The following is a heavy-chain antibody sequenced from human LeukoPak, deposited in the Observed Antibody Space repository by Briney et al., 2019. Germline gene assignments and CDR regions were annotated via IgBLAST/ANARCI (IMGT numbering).Heavy chain of an antibody. Sequence: SVKVSCKASGGTFSSCAISWVRQAPGQGLEWMGGIIPIFGTANYAQKFQGRVTITADESTSTAYMELSSLRSEDTAVYYCARARIFAMTTGGAFDIWGQGTMVAVSS. V-gene: IGHV1-69*01. CDR1: GGTFSSCA. J-gene: IGHJ3*02. D-gene: IGHD1-14*01. CDR2: IIPIFGTA. CDR3: ARARIFAMTTGGAFDI.